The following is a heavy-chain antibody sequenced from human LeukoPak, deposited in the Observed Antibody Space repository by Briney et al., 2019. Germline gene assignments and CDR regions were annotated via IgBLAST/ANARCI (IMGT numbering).Heavy chain of an antibody. D-gene: IGHD3-22*01. Sequence: SETLSLTRAVSGGSFSSYYWTWIRQPPGKGLEWIGHINYKGSTKYNPSLRSRVTISVDTSKIQFSLKLSSVTAADTAVYYCARLTYYDGRGYYGFDYGGQGTLVIVSS. CDR2: INYKGST. J-gene: IGHJ4*02. CDR3: ARLTYYDGRGYYGFDY. CDR1: GGSFSSYY. V-gene: IGHV4-59*08.